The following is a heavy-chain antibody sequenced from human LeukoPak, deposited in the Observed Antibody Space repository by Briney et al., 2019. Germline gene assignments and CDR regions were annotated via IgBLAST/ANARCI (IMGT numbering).Heavy chain of an antibody. V-gene: IGHV1-69*13. CDR3: ARYYGSGSLNWFDP. J-gene: IGHJ5*02. CDR1: GYTFTGYY. Sequence: SVKVSCKASGYTFTGYYVHWVRQAPGQGLEWMGGIIPIFGTANYAQKFQGRVTITADESTSTAYMELSSLRSEDTAVYYCARYYGSGSLNWFDPWGQGTLVTVSS. D-gene: IGHD3-10*01. CDR2: IIPIFGTA.